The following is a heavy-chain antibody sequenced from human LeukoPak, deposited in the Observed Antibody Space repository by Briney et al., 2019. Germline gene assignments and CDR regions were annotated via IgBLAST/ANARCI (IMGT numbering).Heavy chain of an antibody. Sequence: ASETLSLTCTVSGASVSTYYWSWIRQPPGKGLEWIGFIYYSGSTNYKSSLNSRVTISVDTSKNQFSLKLSSVTAADTAVYYCARLDVLIGLDYWGRGTLVTVSS. J-gene: IGHJ4*02. V-gene: IGHV4-59*02. CDR3: ARLDVLIGLDY. CDR2: IYYSGST. D-gene: IGHD2/OR15-2a*01. CDR1: GASVSTYY.